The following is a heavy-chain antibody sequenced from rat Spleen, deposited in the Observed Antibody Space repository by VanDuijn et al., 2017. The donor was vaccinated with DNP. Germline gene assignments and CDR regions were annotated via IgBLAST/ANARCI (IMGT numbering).Heavy chain of an antibody. CDR3: TRRAGLSYYFDY. Sequence: EVQLAESGGGLVQPGRSLKLSCAASGFTFSDYAMAWVRQAPKKGLEWVATIIFDGSTTYYRDSVKGRFSISRDNAKSTLFLQMDSLRSEDTATYYCTRRAGLSYYFDYWGQGVMVTVSS. V-gene: IGHV5-17*01. J-gene: IGHJ2*01. CDR1: GFTFSDYA. CDR2: IIFDGSTT. D-gene: IGHD1-1*01.